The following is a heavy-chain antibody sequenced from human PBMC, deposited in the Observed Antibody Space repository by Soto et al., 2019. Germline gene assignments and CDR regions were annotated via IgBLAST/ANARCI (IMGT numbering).Heavy chain of an antibody. CDR1: GGSISSGDYY. CDR2: IYYSGST. D-gene: IGHD3-10*01. CDR3: ASPVMGRETVWFGEYDAFDI. J-gene: IGHJ3*02. V-gene: IGHV4-30-4*01. Sequence: QVQLQESGPGLVKPSQTLSLTCTVSGGSISSGDYYWSWIRQPPGKGLEWIGYIYYSGSTYYNPSLTRRVTISVDTSKNQFSLKLSSVTAADTAVYYCASPVMGRETVWFGEYDAFDIWGQGTMVTVSS.